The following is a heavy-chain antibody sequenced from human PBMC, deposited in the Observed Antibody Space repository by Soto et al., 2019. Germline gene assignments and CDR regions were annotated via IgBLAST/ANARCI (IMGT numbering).Heavy chain of an antibody. J-gene: IGHJ4*02. CDR3: AREGSYSAYNFAHGVQLWSFDF. V-gene: IGHV4-4*07. D-gene: IGHD5-12*01. Sequence: SETLSLTCTVSGGSINTFYWSWVRQPAGKGLEWIGRIFSSGSTSFNPSLESRVAMSVDTSKNHFSLNLSSVTAADMAVYYCAREGSYSAYNFAHGVQLWSFDFWGQGALVTVSS. CDR1: GGSINTFY. CDR2: IFSSGST.